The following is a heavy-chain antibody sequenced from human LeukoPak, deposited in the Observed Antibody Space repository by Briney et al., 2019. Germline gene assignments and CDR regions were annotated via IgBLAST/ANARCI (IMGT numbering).Heavy chain of an antibody. CDR1: GFTFSSYA. D-gene: IGHD3-22*01. V-gene: IGHV3-7*04. CDR2: IRQDASAV. J-gene: IGHJ4*02. Sequence: GGSLRLSCAASGFTFSSYAMSWVRQAPGKGLEWVANIRQDASAVFQVDSLKGRFTVSRDNTKNSLYLQMSSLRVEDTAVYYCARWIHDSAAWRLDYWGRGALVTVSS. CDR3: ARWIHDSAAWRLDY.